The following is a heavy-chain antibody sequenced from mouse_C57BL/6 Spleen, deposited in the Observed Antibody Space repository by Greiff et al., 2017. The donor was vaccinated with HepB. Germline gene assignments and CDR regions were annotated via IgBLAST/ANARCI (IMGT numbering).Heavy chain of an antibody. CDR2: IDPENGDT. J-gene: IGHJ2*01. V-gene: IGHV14-4*01. CDR1: GFNIKDDY. CDR3: TEDYSKGGY. Sequence: EVHLVESGAELVRPGASVKLSCTASGFNIKDDYMHWVKQRPEQGLEWIGWIDPENGDTEYASKFQGKATITADTSSNTAYLQLSSLTSEDTAVYYCTEDYSKGGYWGQGTTLTVSS. D-gene: IGHD2-5*01.